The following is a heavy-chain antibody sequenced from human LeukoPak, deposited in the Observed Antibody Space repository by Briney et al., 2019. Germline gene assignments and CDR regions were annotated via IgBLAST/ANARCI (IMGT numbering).Heavy chain of an antibody. CDR2: IYYSGST. D-gene: IGHD1-26*01. CDR3: ARHEYSGSYYGLSWFDP. V-gene: IGHV4-39*01. CDR1: GGSISSSGYY. J-gene: IGHJ5*02. Sequence: SETLSLTCTVSGGSISSSGYYWGWIRQPPGTGLEWIASIYYSGSTYYNPSLKRRVTISEEKCKKQRSLKRRDLTAADTAVYYCARHEYSGSYYGLSWFDPWGQGTLVTVSS.